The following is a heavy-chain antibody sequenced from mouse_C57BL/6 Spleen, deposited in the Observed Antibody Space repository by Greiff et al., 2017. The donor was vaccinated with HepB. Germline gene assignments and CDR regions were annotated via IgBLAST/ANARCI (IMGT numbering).Heavy chain of an antibody. J-gene: IGHJ2*01. CDR2: ISSGGSYT. CDR3: ARLGGYDGVDY. Sequence: EVQLVESGGDLVKPGGSLKLSCAASGFTFSSYGMSWVRQTPDKRLEWVATISSGGSYTYYPDSVKGRFTISRDNAKNTLYLQMSSLKSEDTAMYYCARLGGYDGVDYWGQGTTLTVSS. CDR1: GFTFSSYG. V-gene: IGHV5-6*01. D-gene: IGHD2-2*01.